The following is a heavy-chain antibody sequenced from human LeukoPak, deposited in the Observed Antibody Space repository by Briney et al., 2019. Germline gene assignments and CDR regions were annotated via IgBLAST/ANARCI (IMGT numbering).Heavy chain of an antibody. CDR2: ISADGSTA. CDR1: EFTFSSHV. CDR3: ARRNVKFSDYGRLDY. D-gene: IGHD4-17*01. V-gene: IGHV3-30*03. Sequence: GGSLRLSCAASEFTFSSHVMHWFRQAPGKGLEWVAVISADGSTAYYSDSVKGRFTISRDNAKNTLHLQMNTLKGDDTAVYYCARRNVKFSDYGRLDYWGQGTLVTVSS. J-gene: IGHJ4*02.